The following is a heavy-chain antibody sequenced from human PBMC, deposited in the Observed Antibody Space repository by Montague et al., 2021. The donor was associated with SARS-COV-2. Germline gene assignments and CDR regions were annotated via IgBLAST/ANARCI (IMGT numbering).Heavy chain of an antibody. CDR1: GYSFSSYW. J-gene: IGHJ4*02. V-gene: IGHV5-51*01. D-gene: IGHD5-12*01. Sequence: KVSCKGSGYSFSSYWIGWVRQMPGKGLEWMGIIYPGDSDTRYSPSFQGQVTTSADTSTTTAYLHWSTLKASDTAVYYCTRQASGYGVDYWGQGTQVTVSS. CDR2: IYPGDSDT. CDR3: TRQASGYGVDY.